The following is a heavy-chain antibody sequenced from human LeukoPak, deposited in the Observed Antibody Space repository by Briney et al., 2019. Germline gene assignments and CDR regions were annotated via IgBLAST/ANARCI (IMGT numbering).Heavy chain of an antibody. CDR3: ARAAFEAFDI. D-gene: IGHD2-2*01. J-gene: IGHJ3*02. CDR1: GFTFSSYE. CDR2: ISSSGSTI. Sequence: GGSLRLSCAASGFTFSSYEMNWVRQAPGKGLEWVSYISSSGSTIYYADSVKGRFTISRDNAKNSLYLQMNSLGAEDTAVYYCARAAFEAFDIWGQGTMVTVSS. V-gene: IGHV3-48*03.